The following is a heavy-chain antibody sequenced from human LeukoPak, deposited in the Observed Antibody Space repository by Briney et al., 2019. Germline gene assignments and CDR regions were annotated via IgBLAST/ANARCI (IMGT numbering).Heavy chain of an antibody. Sequence: PGGSLRLSCAASGFTFSSYGMHWVRQAPGKGLEWVAVISYDGSNKYYADSVKGRFTISRDNSKNTLYLQMNSLRAEDTAVYYCAKDLVYTTRYFDWLFYGMDVWGQGTTVTVSS. CDR2: ISYDGSNK. CDR3: AKDLVYTTRYFDWLFYGMDV. V-gene: IGHV3-30*18. D-gene: IGHD3-9*01. J-gene: IGHJ6*02. CDR1: GFTFSSYG.